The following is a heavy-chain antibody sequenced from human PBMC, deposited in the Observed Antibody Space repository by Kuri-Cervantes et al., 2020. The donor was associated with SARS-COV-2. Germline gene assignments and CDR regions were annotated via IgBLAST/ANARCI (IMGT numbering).Heavy chain of an antibody. CDR1: GGSISSGSYY. CDR3: ARDSGVTIFGVVIPGYGMDV. V-gene: IGHV4-61*02. Sequence: SETLSLTCTVSGGSISSGSYYWSWIRQPAGKGLEWIGRIYTSGSTNYNPSLKSRVTISVDTSKNQFSLKLSSVTAADTAVYYCARDSGVTIFGVVIPGYGMDVWGQGTTVTVSS. D-gene: IGHD3-3*01. J-gene: IGHJ6*02. CDR2: IYTSGST.